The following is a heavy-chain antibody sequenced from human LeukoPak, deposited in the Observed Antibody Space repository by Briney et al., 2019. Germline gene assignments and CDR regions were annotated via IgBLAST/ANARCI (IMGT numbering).Heavy chain of an antibody. Sequence: PSETLSLTCTVSGGSISSSSYYWGWIRQPPGKGLEWIGSGSTYYNPSLKSRVTISVDTSKNQFSLKLSSVTAADTAVYYCVRDEIAVAADYWGQGTLVTVSS. D-gene: IGHD6-19*01. J-gene: IGHJ4*02. CDR1: GGSISSSSYY. CDR2: SGST. CDR3: VRDEIAVAADY. V-gene: IGHV4-39*07.